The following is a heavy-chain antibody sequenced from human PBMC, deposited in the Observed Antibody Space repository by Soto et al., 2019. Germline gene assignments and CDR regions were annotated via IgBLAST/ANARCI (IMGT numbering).Heavy chain of an antibody. J-gene: IGHJ3*02. CDR2: VTRDSEST. Sequence: EAQLVESGGGLVKPGGSLRLSCAASGLIFRTYSMNWVRQAPGKGLECVSSVTRDSESTFYADSVRGRFTISRDNVRSIVYLQMNSLRAEDTAVYYCARDAGVVESWSFSIWGQGTMVSVSS. CDR3: ARDAGVVESWSFSI. D-gene: IGHD3-3*01. V-gene: IGHV3-21*01. CDR1: GLIFRTYS.